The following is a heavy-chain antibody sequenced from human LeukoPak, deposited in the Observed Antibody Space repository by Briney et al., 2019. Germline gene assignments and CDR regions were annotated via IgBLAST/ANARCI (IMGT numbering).Heavy chain of an antibody. Sequence: ASVKVSCKASGYTFTSYYMHWVRQAPGQGLEWMGWMNPNSGNTGYAQKFQGRVTMTRNTSISTAYMELSSLRSEDTAVYYCARTPLSRFSAVGHWGQGTLVTVSS. V-gene: IGHV1-8*02. CDR2: MNPNSGNT. J-gene: IGHJ1*01. D-gene: IGHD1-26*01. CDR3: ARTPLSRFSAVGH. CDR1: GYTFTSYY.